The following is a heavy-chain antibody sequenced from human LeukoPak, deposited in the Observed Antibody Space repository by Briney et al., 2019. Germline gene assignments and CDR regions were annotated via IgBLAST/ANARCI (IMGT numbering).Heavy chain of an antibody. CDR3: ARHYDILTGHYFDY. Sequence: PGGSLRLSCAASGFTFSSYWMSWVRQAPGKGLEWVANIKQDGSEKHYVDSVKGRFTISRDNAKNSLYLQMNSLRAEDTAVYYCARHYDILTGHYFDYWGQGTLVTVSS. J-gene: IGHJ4*02. CDR1: GFTFSSYW. CDR2: IKQDGSEK. D-gene: IGHD3-9*01. V-gene: IGHV3-7*01.